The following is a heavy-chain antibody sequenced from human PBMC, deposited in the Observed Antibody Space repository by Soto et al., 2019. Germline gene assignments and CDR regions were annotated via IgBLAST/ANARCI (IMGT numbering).Heavy chain of an antibody. Sequence: QVQLVQSGAEVKKPGSSVNVSCKASGGTFSSYAISWVRQAPGQGLEWMGGIIPIFGTANYAQKLQGRVTSTADESTSTAYMALISLRSEDTAVDYCAIGTAMVAYYFDYCGQGTLVTVSS. D-gene: IGHD5-18*01. CDR1: GGTFSSYA. CDR2: IIPIFGTA. CDR3: AIGTAMVAYYFDY. V-gene: IGHV1-69*01. J-gene: IGHJ4*02.